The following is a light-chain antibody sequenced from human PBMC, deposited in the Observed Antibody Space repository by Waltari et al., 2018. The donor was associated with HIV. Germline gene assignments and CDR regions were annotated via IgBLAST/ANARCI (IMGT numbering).Light chain of an antibody. CDR2: EVS. CDR3: ASYTTSDFLL. CDR1: STAITPHHF. V-gene: IGLV2-14*01. Sequence: QSALTPPASVSGPPGQSITISCTGHSTAITPHHFIPWYQQLPGKAPILLIYEVSHRPAGIPDRFSASKSGNTASLTVSGLQAEDEADYYCASYTTSDFLLFGGGTKLTVL. J-gene: IGLJ3*02.